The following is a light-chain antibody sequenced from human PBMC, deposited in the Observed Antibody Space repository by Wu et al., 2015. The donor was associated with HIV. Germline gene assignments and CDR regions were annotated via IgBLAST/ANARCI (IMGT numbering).Light chain of an antibody. Sequence: EIEMTQSPATLSVSPGERATLSCRASQSVSSNLAWYQQKPGQAPRLLIYGASVRAAGVPARFSGSGSGTEFTLTISSMQSEDFAVYYCQQYNNWPPYTFGQGTKVEIK. V-gene: IGKV3-15*01. CDR3: QQYNNWPPYT. J-gene: IGKJ2*01. CDR2: GAS. CDR1: QSVSSN.